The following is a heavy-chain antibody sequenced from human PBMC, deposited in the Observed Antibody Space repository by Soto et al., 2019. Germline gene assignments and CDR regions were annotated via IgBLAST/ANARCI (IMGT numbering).Heavy chain of an antibody. CDR3: ATLNPRNEVTPLPIHS. D-gene: IGHD2-21*02. CDR1: EGSIVGSGW. V-gene: IGHV4-4*02. J-gene: IGHJ5*02. CDR2: IYHSGST. Sequence: VLEGSIVGSGWWRWVRKSPGKGLEWIGEIYHSGSTNYYPSLKSRVTISVDKSKNQFSLKLSSVTAADTAVYYCATLNPRNEVTPLPIHSWGKGIQVTV.